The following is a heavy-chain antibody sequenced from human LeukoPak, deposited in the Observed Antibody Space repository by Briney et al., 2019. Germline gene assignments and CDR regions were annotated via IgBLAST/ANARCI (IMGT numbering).Heavy chain of an antibody. J-gene: IGHJ4*02. D-gene: IGHD3-16*01. CDR1: GFTFSSYS. CDR3: ARDRLAGGALDY. Sequence: PGGSLRLSCAASGFTFSSYSMNWVRQAPGKGLEWVSSISSSSSYIYYADSVKGRFTISRDNAKNSLYLQMNSLRAEDTAVYYCARDRLAGGALDYWGQGTLVTVSS. V-gene: IGHV3-21*01. CDR2: ISSSSSYI.